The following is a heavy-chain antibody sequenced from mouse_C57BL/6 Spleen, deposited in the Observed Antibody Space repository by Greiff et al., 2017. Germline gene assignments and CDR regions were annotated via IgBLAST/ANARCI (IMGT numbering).Heavy chain of an antibody. CDR2: IYPRSGNT. V-gene: IGHV1-81*01. CDR1: GYTFTSYG. J-gene: IGHJ1*03. CDR3: ASYGSSFVGYFDV. D-gene: IGHD1-1*01. Sequence: QVQLQQSVPYLSIPLSSVKLSCKASGYTFTSYGISWVKQRTGQGLEWIGEIYPRSGNTYYNEKFKGKATLTADKSSSTAYMELRSLTSEDSAVYFCASYGSSFVGYFDVWGTGTTVTVSS.